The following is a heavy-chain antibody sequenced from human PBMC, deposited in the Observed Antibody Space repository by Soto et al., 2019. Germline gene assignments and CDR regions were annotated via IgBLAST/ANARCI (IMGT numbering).Heavy chain of an antibody. Sequence: SETLSLTCTVSGGSISSYYWSWIRQPPGKGLEWIGYIYYSGSTNYNPSLKSRVTISVDTSKNQFSLKLSSVTAADTAVYYCARVGIEAVAGIGFDYWGQGTLVTVSS. D-gene: IGHD6-19*01. CDR1: GGSISSYY. V-gene: IGHV4-59*01. CDR2: IYYSGST. J-gene: IGHJ4*02. CDR3: ARVGIEAVAGIGFDY.